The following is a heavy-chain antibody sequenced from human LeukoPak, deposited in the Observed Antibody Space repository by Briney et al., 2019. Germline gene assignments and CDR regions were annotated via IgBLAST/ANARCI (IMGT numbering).Heavy chain of an antibody. CDR1: GFTFSSYA. V-gene: IGHV3-23*01. Sequence: GGSLRLSCAASGFTFSSYAMSWVHQAPGKGLEWVSAISGSGGSTYYADSVKGRFTISRDNSKNTLYLQMNSLRAEDTAVYYCAKVITMVRGVHFDYWGQGTLVTVSS. CDR3: AKVITMVRGVHFDY. CDR2: ISGSGGST. D-gene: IGHD3-10*01. J-gene: IGHJ4*02.